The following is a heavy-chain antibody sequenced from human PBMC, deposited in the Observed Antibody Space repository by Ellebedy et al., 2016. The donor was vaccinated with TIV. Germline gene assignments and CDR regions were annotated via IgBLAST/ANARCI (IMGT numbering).Heavy chain of an antibody. J-gene: IGHJ4*02. CDR2: IHHSGST. V-gene: IGHV4-38-2*02. CDR1: NCSISSGYS. CDR3: ARVEYSSNWYFYFDY. Sequence: MPSETLSLTCTVSNCSISSGYSWGWIRQPPGKGLEWIGTIHHSGSTNCNPSLKSRVTISGDTSKNQFSLKLSSVTAADTAVYYCARVEYSSNWYFYFDYWGRGTLVTVSS. D-gene: IGHD6-13*01.